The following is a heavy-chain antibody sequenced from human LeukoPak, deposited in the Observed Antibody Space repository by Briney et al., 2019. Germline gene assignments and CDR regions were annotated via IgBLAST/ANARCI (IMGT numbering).Heavy chain of an antibody. V-gene: IGHV3-21*01. CDR2: ISSSSRYI. Sequence: PGGSLRLSCAASGFTFSSYAMSWVRQAPGKGLEWVSSISSSSRYISYAHSVKGRFTIPRDNAKNSLYLQMNSLRAEDTAVYYCARLGVGGSYSGIYYFNYWGQGTLVTVSS. CDR3: ARLGVGGSYSGIYYFNY. CDR1: GFTFSSYA. J-gene: IGHJ4*02. D-gene: IGHD1-26*01.